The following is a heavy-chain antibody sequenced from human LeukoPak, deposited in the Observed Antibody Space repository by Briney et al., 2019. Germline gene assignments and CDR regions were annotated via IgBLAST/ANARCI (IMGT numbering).Heavy chain of an antibody. CDR2: ISGSGDYT. CDR3: AKSFSYCSGGSCYLPAN. D-gene: IGHD2-15*01. J-gene: IGHJ4*02. CDR1: GFTFSSHG. Sequence: PGGTLRLSCAASGFTFSSHGMSWVRQAPGKGLEWVSTISGSGDYTYYADSVKGRFTISRDNSKNTLYLQMNSLRAEDTAVYYCAKSFSYCSGGSCYLPANWGQGTLVTVSS. V-gene: IGHV3-23*01.